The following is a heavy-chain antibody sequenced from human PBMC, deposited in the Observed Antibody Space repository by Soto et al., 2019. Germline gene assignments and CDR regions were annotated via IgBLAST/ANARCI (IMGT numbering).Heavy chain of an antibody. Sequence: SETLSLTCTVSGGSISSGDYYWSWIRQPPGKGLEWIGYIYYSGSTYYNPSLKSRVTISVDTSKNQFSLKLSSVTAADTAVYYCARGSAGSGTYYYYGMDVWGQGTTVTVSS. CDR2: IYYSGST. J-gene: IGHJ6*02. CDR1: GGSISSGDYY. CDR3: ARGSAGSGTYYYYGMDV. V-gene: IGHV4-30-4*01. D-gene: IGHD3-10*01.